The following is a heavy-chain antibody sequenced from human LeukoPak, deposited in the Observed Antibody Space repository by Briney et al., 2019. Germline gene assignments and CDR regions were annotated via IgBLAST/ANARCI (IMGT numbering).Heavy chain of an antibody. V-gene: IGHV1-2*02. D-gene: IGHD3-9*01. J-gene: IGHJ4*02. CDR1: GYTFTGYY. CDR2: INPNSGGT. Sequence: ASVTVSCTASGYTFTGYYMHWVRQAPGQGLEWMGWINPNSGGTNYAQKFQGRVTMTRDTSISTAYMELSRLRSDDTAVYYCASGAGSYDILTGYYNFRDYFDYWGQGTLVTVSS. CDR3: ASGAGSYDILTGYYNFRDYFDY.